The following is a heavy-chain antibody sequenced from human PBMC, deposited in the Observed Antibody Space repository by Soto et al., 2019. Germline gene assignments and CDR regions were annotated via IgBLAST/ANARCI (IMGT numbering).Heavy chain of an antibody. CDR3: AIGEPGAFGALDT. CDR2: IDTSDSSS. V-gene: IGHV5-10-1*01. CDR1: GYIFTAYW. Sequence: EVQLVQSGAGVKKPGESLTISCKGSGYIFTAYWITWVRQMPGKGLEWMGTIDTSDSSSNYTPSFQGHVIISDDKSISTAHSHWSSLQAQDTGMYYRAIGEPGAFGALDTWGQGVMVTVSS. D-gene: IGHD3-3*01. J-gene: IGHJ3*02.